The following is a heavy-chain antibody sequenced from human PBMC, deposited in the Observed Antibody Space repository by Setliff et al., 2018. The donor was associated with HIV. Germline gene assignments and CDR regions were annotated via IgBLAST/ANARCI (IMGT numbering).Heavy chain of an antibody. V-gene: IGHV4-30-4*01. Sequence: KPSETLSLTCTVSGDSINSGDYYWSWIRQPPGKGLEWIGYIYHSGSTHYNPSLNSRVAFSVDTSKNQFSLKLYSVTVADTAFYYCARADSSSWFFATFDIWGQGTMVTVS. J-gene: IGHJ3*02. D-gene: IGHD6-13*01. CDR3: ARADSSSWFFATFDI. CDR2: IYHSGST. CDR1: GDSINSGDYY.